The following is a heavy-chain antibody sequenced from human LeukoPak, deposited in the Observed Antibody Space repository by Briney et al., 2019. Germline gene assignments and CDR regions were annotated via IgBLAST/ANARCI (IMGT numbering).Heavy chain of an antibody. V-gene: IGHV3-33*01. D-gene: IGHD6-6*01. CDR1: GFTFSSYG. Sequence: GGSLRLSCAASGFTFSSYGMHRVRQAPGKGLEWVAVIWYDGSNKYHADSVKGRFTISRDNSKNTLYLQMNSLRAEDTAVYYCARDGVYPLGDYWGQGTLVTVSS. CDR3: ARDGVYPLGDY. J-gene: IGHJ4*02. CDR2: IWYDGSNK.